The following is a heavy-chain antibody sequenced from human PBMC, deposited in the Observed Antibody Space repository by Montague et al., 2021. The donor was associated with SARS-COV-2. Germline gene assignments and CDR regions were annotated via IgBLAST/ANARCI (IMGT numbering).Heavy chain of an antibody. J-gene: IGHJ6*02. D-gene: IGHD5-18*01. V-gene: IGHV3-30*04. CDR1: GFTFSSYA. CDR2: ISYDGSNK. Sequence: SLRLSCAASGFTFSSYAMHWVRQAPGKGLEWVAVISYDGSNKYYXDSVKGRFTISRDNSKNTLYLQMNSLRAEDTAVYYCASSRYSYGSAYYYYGMDVWGQGTTVTVSS. CDR3: ASSRYSYGSAYYYYGMDV.